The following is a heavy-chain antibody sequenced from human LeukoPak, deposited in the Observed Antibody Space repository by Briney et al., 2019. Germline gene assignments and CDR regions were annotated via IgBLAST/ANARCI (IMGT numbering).Heavy chain of an antibody. CDR1: GGTFRSYA. V-gene: IGHV1-69*13. CDR3: ASRLHDYGDYEPHYYYYYMDV. CDR2: IIPIFGTA. J-gene: IGHJ6*03. D-gene: IGHD4-17*01. Sequence: SVKVSCKASGGTFRSYAISWVRQAPGQGLEWMGGIIPIFGTANYAQKFQGRVTITADESTSTAYMELSSLRSEDTAVYYCASRLHDYGDYEPHYYYYYMDVWGKGTTVTISS.